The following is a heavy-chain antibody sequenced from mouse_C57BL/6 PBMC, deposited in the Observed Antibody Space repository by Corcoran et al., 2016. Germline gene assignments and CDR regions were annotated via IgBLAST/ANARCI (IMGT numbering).Heavy chain of an antibody. Sequence: VQLQQSGPELMKPGSSVKVSCKASGYTFTDYYMNGVKKSHGKSLEWIGDINPNNGGTSYNQKFKGKATLTVDKSSTTAYMELRSLTSEDSAVYFCARPYYTNGPAMAYWGQGTLVTVSS. CDR2: INPNNGGT. CDR1: GYTFTDYY. D-gene: IGHD2-5*01. J-gene: IGHJ4*01. V-gene: IGHV1-26*01. CDR3: ARPYYTNGPAMAY.